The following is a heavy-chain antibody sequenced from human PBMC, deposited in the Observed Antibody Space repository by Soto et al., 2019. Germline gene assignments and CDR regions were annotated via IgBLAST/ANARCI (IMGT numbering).Heavy chain of an antibody. CDR3: AKDRDYYDSSGYAED. CDR2: ISGSGGST. J-gene: IGHJ4*02. CDR1: GFTFSSYA. D-gene: IGHD3-22*01. V-gene: IGHV3-23*01. Sequence: GGSLRLSCAASGFTFSSYAMSWVRQAPGKGLEWVSAISGSGGSTYYADSVKGRFTISRDNSKNTLYLQMNSLRAEDTAVYYCAKDRDYYDSSGYAEDWGQGTLVTVSS.